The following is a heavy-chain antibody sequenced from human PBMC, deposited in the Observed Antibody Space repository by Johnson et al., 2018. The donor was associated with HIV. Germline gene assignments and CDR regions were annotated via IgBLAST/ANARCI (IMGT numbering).Heavy chain of an antibody. Sequence: VQLVESGGGLVQPGGSLRLSCAASGFTLSSYGMHWVRQAPGKGLEYVSAISSNGGSTYYANSVKGRFTISRDNSKNTLYLQMGSLRAEDMAVYYCARDLYDSSVGAFDIWGQGTMFTVSS. D-gene: IGHD3-22*01. CDR2: ISSNGGST. V-gene: IGHV3-64*01. J-gene: IGHJ3*02. CDR3: ARDLYDSSVGAFDI. CDR1: GFTLSSYG.